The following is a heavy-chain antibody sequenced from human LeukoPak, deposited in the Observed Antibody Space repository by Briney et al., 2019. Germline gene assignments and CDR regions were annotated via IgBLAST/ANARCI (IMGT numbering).Heavy chain of an antibody. J-gene: IGHJ6*03. D-gene: IGHD2-15*01. CDR3: ARGGLAALYYYYMDV. Sequence: ASVKVSCKASGYTFTGYYMHWVRQAPGQGLEWMGWINPNSGGTNYAQKFQGRVTMTRDTSISTAYMELSRLRSDDTAVYYCARGGLAALYYYYMDVWGKGTTVTVSS. CDR1: GYTFTGYY. CDR2: INPNSGGT. V-gene: IGHV1-2*02.